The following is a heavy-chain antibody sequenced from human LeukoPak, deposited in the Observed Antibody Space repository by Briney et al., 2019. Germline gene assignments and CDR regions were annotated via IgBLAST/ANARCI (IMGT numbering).Heavy chain of an antibody. Sequence: GASVKVSCKASGGTFSSYAISWVRQAPGQGLEWMGRIIPIFGTANYAQKFQGRVTITTDESTSTAYMELSSLRSEDTAVYYCARTGYTAMVPVSDDYWGQGTLVTVSS. CDR1: GGTFSSYA. V-gene: IGHV1-69*05. CDR3: ARTGYTAMVPVSDDY. CDR2: IIPIFGTA. J-gene: IGHJ4*02. D-gene: IGHD5-18*01.